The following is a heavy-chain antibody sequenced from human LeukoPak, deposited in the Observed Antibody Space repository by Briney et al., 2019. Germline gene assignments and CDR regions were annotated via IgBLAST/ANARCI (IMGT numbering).Heavy chain of an antibody. D-gene: IGHD6-25*01. V-gene: IGHV3-30-3*01. CDR2: IAYDGSHK. Sequence: GGSLRLSCAASGFTFSSSAFHWVRQAPGKGLEWVAVIAYDGSHKYSADSVKGRFTISRDNSKDTVYLQMNSLRTEDTAVYYCARDGSGAAADYQYYYGMDVWGQGTTVTVSS. CDR3: ARDGSGAAADYQYYYGMDV. CDR1: GFTFSSSA. J-gene: IGHJ6*02.